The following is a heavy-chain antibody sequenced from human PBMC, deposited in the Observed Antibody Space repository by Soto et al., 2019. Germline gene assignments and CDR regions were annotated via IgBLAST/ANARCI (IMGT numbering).Heavy chain of an antibody. CDR2: ISAYNGNT. CDR3: ARDKGVGESDV. J-gene: IGHJ6*02. CDR1: GYSFTSHG. V-gene: IGHV1-18*01. D-gene: IGHD3-10*01. Sequence: QVQLVQSGAEVKKPGASVKVSCKASGYSFTSHGISWVRQAPGQGLEWMGWISAYNGNTNYAQKLQGRVTMTTETSTRTAYMELRSLGSDDTAVYYCARDKGVGESDVWGQGTTVTVS.